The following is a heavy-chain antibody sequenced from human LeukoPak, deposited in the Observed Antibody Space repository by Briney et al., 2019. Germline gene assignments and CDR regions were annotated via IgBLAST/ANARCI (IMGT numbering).Heavy chain of an antibody. CDR1: GFTVSSNY. D-gene: IGHD2-2*01. V-gene: IGHV3-53*01. Sequence: GGSLRLSCAASGFTVSSNYMSWVRQAPGKGLEWVSVIYSGGSTYYADSVKGRFTISRDNAKNSLYLQMNSPRAEDTAVYYCARDGCSSTSCYFDYWGQGTLVTVSS. CDR2: IYSGGST. J-gene: IGHJ4*02. CDR3: ARDGCSSTSCYFDY.